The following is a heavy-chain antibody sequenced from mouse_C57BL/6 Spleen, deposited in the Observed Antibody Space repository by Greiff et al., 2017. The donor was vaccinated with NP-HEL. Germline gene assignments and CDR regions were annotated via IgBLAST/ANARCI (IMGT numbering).Heavy chain of an antibody. CDR3: ASWGYYGSSYDYAMDY. CDR1: GYTFTSYW. D-gene: IGHD1-1*01. V-gene: IGHV1-55*01. CDR2: IYPGSGST. J-gene: IGHJ4*01. Sequence: QVQLQQPGAELVKPGASVKMSCKASGYTFTSYWITWVKQRPGQGLEWIGDIYPGSGSTNYNEKFKSKATLTVDTSSSTAYMQLSSLTSEDSAVYYCASWGYYGSSYDYAMDYWGQGTSVTVSS.